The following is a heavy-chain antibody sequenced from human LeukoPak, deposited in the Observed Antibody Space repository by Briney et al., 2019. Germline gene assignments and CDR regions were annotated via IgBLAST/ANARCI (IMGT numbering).Heavy chain of an antibody. Sequence: SQTLSLTCGISGDSVSGSSIAWNWVRQSPSRGLEWLGRTYYRSSECNYEYAVSVKSRINVNLDTFRDQLSLQLNSVTPEDTAVYYCARGRYSGFDIWGQGTMVTVSS. CDR3: ARGRYSGFDI. D-gene: IGHD2-21*01. CDR1: GDSVSGSSIA. CDR2: TYYRSSECNY. J-gene: IGHJ3*02. V-gene: IGHV6-1*01.